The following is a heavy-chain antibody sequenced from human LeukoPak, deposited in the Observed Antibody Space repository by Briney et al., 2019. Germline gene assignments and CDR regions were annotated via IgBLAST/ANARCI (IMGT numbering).Heavy chain of an antibody. J-gene: IGHJ4*02. CDR3: ARGRRYCSSTSCYEGVEGFDY. D-gene: IGHD2-2*01. V-gene: IGHV4-4*07. Sequence: SETLSLTCTVSGGSISSYYWSWIRQPAGKGLEWIGRIYTSGSTNYNPSLKSRVTMSVDTSKNQFSLKLSSVTAADTAVYYCARGRRYCSSTSCYEGVEGFDYWGQGTLVTVSS. CDR1: GGSISSYY. CDR2: IYTSGST.